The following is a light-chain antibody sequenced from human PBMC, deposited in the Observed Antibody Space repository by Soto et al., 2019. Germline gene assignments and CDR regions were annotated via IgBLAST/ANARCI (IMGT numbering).Light chain of an antibody. CDR2: KAS. CDR1: QSISSY. Sequence: DIQMTQSPSTLSASVGDRVNITCRASQSISSYLAWYQQKPGKAPKLLIYKASSLESGVPTRFSGSGSGTEFTLTSSSLQPDDFATYHCQQYKSYSTFGGGTKVEIK. CDR3: QQYKSYST. V-gene: IGKV1-5*03. J-gene: IGKJ4*01.